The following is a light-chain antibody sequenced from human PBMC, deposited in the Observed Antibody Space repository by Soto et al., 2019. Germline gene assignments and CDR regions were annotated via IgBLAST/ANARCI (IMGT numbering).Light chain of an antibody. CDR1: SSDVGGYKY. Sequence: QSALTQPRSVPGSPGQPVTISCTGTSSDVGGYKYVSWYQRHPGEAPKLLIYDVSERPSGVPDRFSGSKSGNTASLTISGLQAEDEADYFCCSFAGSHSVVFGGGTKLTVL. J-gene: IGLJ3*02. CDR3: CSFAGSHSVV. CDR2: DVS. V-gene: IGLV2-11*01.